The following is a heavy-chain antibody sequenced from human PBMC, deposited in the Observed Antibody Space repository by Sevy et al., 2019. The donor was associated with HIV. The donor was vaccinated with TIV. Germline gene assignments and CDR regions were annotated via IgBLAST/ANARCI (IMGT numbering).Heavy chain of an antibody. CDR2: IIPIFGTA. J-gene: IGHJ4*02. D-gene: IGHD3-22*01. Sequence: ASVKVSCKASGGTFSSYAISWVRQAPGQGLEWMGGIIPIFGTANYAQKFQGRVTITADESTSTAYMELSSLGSEDTAVYYCARAVLSSDSSGYYSDYWGQGTLVTVSS. V-gene: IGHV1-69*13. CDR3: ARAVLSSDSSGYYSDY. CDR1: GGTFSSYA.